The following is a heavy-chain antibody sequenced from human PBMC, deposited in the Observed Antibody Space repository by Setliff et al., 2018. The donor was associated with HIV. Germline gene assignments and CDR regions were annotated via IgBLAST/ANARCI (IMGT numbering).Heavy chain of an antibody. D-gene: IGHD2-2*01. J-gene: IGHJ6*03. CDR3: ARCPSPPYCTSTTCYVDYYYMDV. CDR1: GGSMASYQ. CDR2: IHYSGIT. Sequence: SETLSLTCNVSGGSMASYQWGWIRQPPGKGLEWIGNIHYSGITSYNPSLERRVTISVDTAKSQFSLKLTSVTPADTAVYYCARCPSPPYCTSTTCYVDYYYMDVWGKGTTVTVSS. V-gene: IGHV4-59*01.